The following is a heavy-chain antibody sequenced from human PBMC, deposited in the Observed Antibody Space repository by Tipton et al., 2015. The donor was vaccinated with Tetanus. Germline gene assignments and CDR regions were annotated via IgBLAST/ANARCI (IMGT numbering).Heavy chain of an antibody. CDR3: ARDQARGARGWNYFDY. CDR1: GGSISSGGYY. CDR2: IYFSGST. J-gene: IGHJ4*02. D-gene: IGHD1-26*01. Sequence: TLSLTCTVSGGSISSGGYYWSWIRQHPGKGLEWIEDIYFSGSTYYNPSLKSRVTISVDTSKNQFSLKLKSVTAADTAVYYCARDQARGARGWNYFDYWGQGTLVTVSS. V-gene: IGHV4-31*03.